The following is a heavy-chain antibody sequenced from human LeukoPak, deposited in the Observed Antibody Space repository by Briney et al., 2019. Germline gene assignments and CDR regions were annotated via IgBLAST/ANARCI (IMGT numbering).Heavy chain of an antibody. Sequence: GGSLRLSCAASGFIFSNYAMSWVRQARGKGLEWVSGISGSGDTTYSADSVRGRFTISRDNSKNTLYLQMNSLRVEDTAIYYCAKVIYGIPGDAFDIWGQGTMVTVSS. CDR3: AKVIYGIPGDAFDI. V-gene: IGHV3-23*01. J-gene: IGHJ3*02. CDR2: ISGSGDTT. CDR1: GFIFSNYA. D-gene: IGHD2-2*02.